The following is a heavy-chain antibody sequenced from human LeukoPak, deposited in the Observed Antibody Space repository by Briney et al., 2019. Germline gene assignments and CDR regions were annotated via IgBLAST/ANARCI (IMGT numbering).Heavy chain of an antibody. D-gene: IGHD1-26*01. J-gene: IGHJ3*02. Sequence: GGSLRLSCAASGFTFSSYAMHWVRQAPGKGLEWVAVISSDGSNKYYADSVKGRFTISRDNSKNTLYLQMNSLRAEDTAVYYCAKDLGGSYIDAFDIWGQGTMVTVSS. CDR2: ISSDGSNK. CDR3: AKDLGGSYIDAFDI. CDR1: GFTFSSYA. V-gene: IGHV3-30-3*01.